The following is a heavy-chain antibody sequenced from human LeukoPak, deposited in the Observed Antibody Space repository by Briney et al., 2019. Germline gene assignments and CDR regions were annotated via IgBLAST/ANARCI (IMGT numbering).Heavy chain of an antibody. CDR1: GFIFSSYA. CDR2: ISSNGGST. Sequence: GGSLRLSCSASGFIFSSYAMHWVRQAPGKGLEYVSAISSNGGSTYYADSVKGRFTISRDNSKNTLYLPMSSLRAEDTAVYYCVKDIGTAMFDYWGQGTLVTVSS. CDR3: VKDIGTAMFDY. D-gene: IGHD5-18*01. J-gene: IGHJ4*02. V-gene: IGHV3-64D*06.